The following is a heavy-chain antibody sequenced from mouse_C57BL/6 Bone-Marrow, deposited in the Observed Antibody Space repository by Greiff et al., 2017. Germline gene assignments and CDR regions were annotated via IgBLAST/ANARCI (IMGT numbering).Heavy chain of an antibody. CDR3: ARIYYDHGDYAMDY. D-gene: IGHD2-4*01. CDR1: GYTFTSYW. V-gene: IGHV1-55*01. J-gene: IGHJ4*01. CDR2: IYPGSGST. Sequence: QVQLQQPGAELVKPGASVKMSCKASGYTFTSYWITWVKQRPGQGLEWIGDIYPGSGSTNYNEKFKSKATLTVDTSSSTAYMQLSSLTSEDSAVYDCARIYYDHGDYAMDYWGQGTSVTVSS.